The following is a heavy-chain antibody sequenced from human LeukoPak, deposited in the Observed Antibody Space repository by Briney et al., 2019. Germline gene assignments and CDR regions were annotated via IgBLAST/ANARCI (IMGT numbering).Heavy chain of an antibody. D-gene: IGHD3-22*01. CDR3: ARDHLQYYYDSSGYYEDNFDY. Sequence: GGSLRLSCAASGFTFSSYWMSWVRQAPGKGLEWMANIKQDGSEKYYVDSVKGRFTISRDNAKNSLYLQMNSLRAEDTAVYYCARDHLQYYYDSSGYYEDNFDYWGQGTLVTVSS. V-gene: IGHV3-7*01. CDR2: IKQDGSEK. CDR1: GFTFSSYW. J-gene: IGHJ4*02.